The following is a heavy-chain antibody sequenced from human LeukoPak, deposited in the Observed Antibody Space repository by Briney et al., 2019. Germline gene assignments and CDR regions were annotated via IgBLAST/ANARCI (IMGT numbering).Heavy chain of an antibody. CDR1: GGSISSSSYY. V-gene: IGHV4-39*01. Sequence: PSETLSLTCTVSGGSISSSSYYWGWIRQPPGKGLEWIGSIYYSGSTYYNPSLKSRVTISVDTSKNQFSLKLSSVTAADTAVYYCARHSREMAYWGQGTLVTVSS. CDR2: IYYSGST. CDR3: ARHSREMAY. J-gene: IGHJ4*02. D-gene: IGHD5-24*01.